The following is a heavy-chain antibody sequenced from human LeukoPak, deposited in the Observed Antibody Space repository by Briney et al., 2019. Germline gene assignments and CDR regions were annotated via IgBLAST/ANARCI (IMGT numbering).Heavy chain of an antibody. J-gene: IGHJ4*02. Sequence: SVTVSFTCSVGTFIRYASSWVGQAPGQGREWMGGIIPIFGTANYAQKFQGRVTITADESTSTAYMELSRLRYEGTAVYYCASWNAPTAIDYLDYSGQGTLVTVSS. V-gene: IGHV1-69*01. CDR3: ASWNAPTAIDYLDY. CDR1: VGTFIRYA. CDR2: IIPIFGTA. D-gene: IGHD1-1*01.